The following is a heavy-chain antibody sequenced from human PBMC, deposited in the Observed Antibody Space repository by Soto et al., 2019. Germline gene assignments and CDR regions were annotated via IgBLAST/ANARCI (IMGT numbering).Heavy chain of an antibody. CDR3: AKIPLYDSSGLVGYFDY. CDR2: ISGSGGST. D-gene: IGHD3-22*01. J-gene: IGHJ4*02. Sequence: GGSLRLSCAVSGFTFSSYAMGWVRQAPGKGLEWVSAISGSGGSTYYADFVKGRFAISRDNSKNTLYLQMNSLRAEDTAVYYCAKIPLYDSSGLVGYFDYWGQGTLVTVSS. V-gene: IGHV3-23*01. CDR1: GFTFSSYA.